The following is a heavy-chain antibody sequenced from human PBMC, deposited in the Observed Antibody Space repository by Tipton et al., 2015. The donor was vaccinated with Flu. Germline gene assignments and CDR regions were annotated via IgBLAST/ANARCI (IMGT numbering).Heavy chain of an antibody. Sequence: TLSLTCTVSGGSITWSNYFWAWIRQPPGKGLEWIGNIYYSGTTYYNPSLESRVTISVDTSNNQFSLRLNFVTATDTAVYFCAGQAYHSGTYWVPGWFDPWGQGTLVTVSS. CDR1: GGSITWSNYF. CDR3: AGQAYHSGTYWVPGWFDP. CDR2: IYYSGTT. V-gene: IGHV4-39*01. D-gene: IGHD3-10*01. J-gene: IGHJ5*02.